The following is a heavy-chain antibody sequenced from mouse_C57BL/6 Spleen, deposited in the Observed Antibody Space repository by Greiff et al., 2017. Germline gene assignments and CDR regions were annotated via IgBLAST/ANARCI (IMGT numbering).Heavy chain of an antibody. Sequence: QVQLQQPGAELVKPGASVKMSCTASGYTFTSYCITWVKQRPGQGLEWIGDICPGSGSTNYTEKFKGKATLTVDTSSSTAYMQLSSLTSKDSAVYYGARRYYGSSYWYFDVGGTGTTVTVSS. CDR1: GYTFTSYC. CDR2: ICPGSGST. J-gene: IGHJ1*03. D-gene: IGHD1-1*01. CDR3: ARRYYGSSYWYFDV. V-gene: IGHV1-55*01.